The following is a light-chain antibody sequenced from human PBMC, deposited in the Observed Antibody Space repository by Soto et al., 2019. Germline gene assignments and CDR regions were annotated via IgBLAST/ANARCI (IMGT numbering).Light chain of an antibody. V-gene: IGLV2-14*01. CDR2: KVS. CDR3: SSYSTTTSPQWV. CDR1: SSDIGGYNF. J-gene: IGLJ3*02. Sequence: QSALTQPASASGSPGQSITIPCTGTSSDIGGYNFVSWYQQHPGRAPTLVIYKVSDRPSGVSSRFSASKSGNTASLTISGLQAEDEADYYCSSYSTTTSPQWVFGGGTKLTVL.